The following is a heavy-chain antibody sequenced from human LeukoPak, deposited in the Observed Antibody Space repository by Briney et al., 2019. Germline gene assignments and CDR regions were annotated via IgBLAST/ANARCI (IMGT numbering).Heavy chain of an antibody. CDR3: ARGALGHSHGYYYFDY. CDR1: GFTFSSYE. D-gene: IGHD5-18*01. V-gene: IGHV3-48*03. J-gene: IGHJ4*02. CDR2: ISSSGGSI. Sequence: GGSLRLSCAASGFTFSSYEMNWVRQAPGKGLAWVSYISSSGGSIYYADSVKGRFTISRDNAKDSLYLQMNSLRAEDTAVYYCARGALGHSHGYYYFDYWGQGTLVTVSS.